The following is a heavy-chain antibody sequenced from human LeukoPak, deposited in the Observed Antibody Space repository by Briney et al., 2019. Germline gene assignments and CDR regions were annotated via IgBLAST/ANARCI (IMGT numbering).Heavy chain of an antibody. D-gene: IGHD2-15*01. CDR1: GGSINSYY. CDR2: IHYTGST. CDR3: ARHEQAGWPHFDC. V-gene: IGHV4-59*08. J-gene: IGHJ4*02. Sequence: SETLSLTCTVSGGSINSYYWSWIRQPPGKGLEWIGYIHYTGSTNYNPSLKSRVTISVDTSKNQFSLNLSSVTAADTAVYYCARHEQAGWPHFDCWGQGTLVTVSS.